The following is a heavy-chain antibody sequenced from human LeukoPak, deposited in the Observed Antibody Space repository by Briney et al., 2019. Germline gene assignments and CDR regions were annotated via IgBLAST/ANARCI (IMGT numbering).Heavy chain of an antibody. CDR1: GFTFSSYA. CDR2: ISYDGSNK. Sequence: PGRSLRLSCAASGFTFSSYAMHWVRQAPGKGLEWVAVISYDGSNKYYADSVKGRFTISRDNSKNTLYLQMNSLRAEDTAVYYCARRDHLHISGSDAFDIWGQGTMVTVSS. J-gene: IGHJ3*02. D-gene: IGHD1-14*01. CDR3: ARRDHLHISGSDAFDI. V-gene: IGHV3-30-3*01.